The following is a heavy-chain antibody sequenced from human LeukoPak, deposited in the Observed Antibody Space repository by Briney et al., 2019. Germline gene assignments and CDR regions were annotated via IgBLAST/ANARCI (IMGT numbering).Heavy chain of an antibody. CDR1: GFTFSSYA. CDR2: ISGSGGST. J-gene: IGHJ4*02. CDR3: AKDRTELRYFDWLLPTFDY. V-gene: IGHV3-23*01. Sequence: GGSLRLSCAASGFTFSSYAMSWVRQAPGKGLERVSAISGSGGSTYYADSVKGRFTISRDNSKNTLYLQMNSLRAEDTAVYYCAKDRTELRYFDWLLPTFDYWGQGTLVTVSS. D-gene: IGHD3-9*01.